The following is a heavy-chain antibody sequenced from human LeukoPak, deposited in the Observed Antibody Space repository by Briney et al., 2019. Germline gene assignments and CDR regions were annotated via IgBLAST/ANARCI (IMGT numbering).Heavy chain of an antibody. D-gene: IGHD4-17*01. CDR2: LNVKSGNT. Sequence: EASVKVSCKASGYTFTSYDINWVRQATGQGLEWMGWLNVKSGNTGYAQKFQDRVTITRNTSISTAYMELSSIKSEDTAVYYCAKVGDDYGDYFHVWGQGTLVTVSS. CDR1: GYTFTSYD. CDR3: AKVGDDYGDYFHV. V-gene: IGHV1-8*03. J-gene: IGHJ4*02.